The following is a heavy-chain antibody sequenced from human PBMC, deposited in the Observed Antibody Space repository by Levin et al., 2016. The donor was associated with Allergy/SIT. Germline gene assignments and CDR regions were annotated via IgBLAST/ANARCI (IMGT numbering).Heavy chain of an antibody. J-gene: IGHJ4*02. CDR2: INPSVGTT. Sequence: ASVKVSCKAPEYTFTRDYLHWVRQAPGQGLEWMGIINPSVGTTTLAPRFQGRVTMTRDTSTNSVYMDLSSLTSEDTAVYYCTTHRLEHGGYFDYWGQGTQVTVPS. CDR3: TTHRLEHGGYFDY. CDR1: EYTFTRDY. D-gene: IGHD1/OR15-1a*01. V-gene: IGHV1-46*03.